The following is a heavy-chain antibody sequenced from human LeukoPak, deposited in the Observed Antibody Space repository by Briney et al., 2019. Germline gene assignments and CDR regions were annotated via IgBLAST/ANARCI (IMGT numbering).Heavy chain of an antibody. CDR3: AHQQTPYNWFDP. V-gene: IGHV4-59*01. CDR2: IYYSGST. CDR1: RGSLISYH. Sequence: PSGTLSLTCTVSRGSLISYHWSWMRQPPGKGLEGIGYIYYSGSTNYNPSLKSRVTISVDTSKIQFSLKLSSVTAADTAVYYCAHQQTPYNWFDPWGQGTLVTVSS. J-gene: IGHJ5*02. D-gene: IGHD6-13*01.